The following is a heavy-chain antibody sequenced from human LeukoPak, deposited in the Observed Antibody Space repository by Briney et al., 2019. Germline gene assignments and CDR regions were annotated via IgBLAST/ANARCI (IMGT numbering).Heavy chain of an antibody. V-gene: IGHV3-23*01. Sequence: GGSLRLSCAASGFTFSSYAMSWVRQAPGKGLEWVSAISGSGGSTYYADSVKGRFTISRDNSKNTLYLQMNSLRAEDTAVYYCARARATFGGTTKYCDYWGQGTLVTVSS. CDR1: GFTFSSYA. CDR2: ISGSGGST. J-gene: IGHJ4*02. CDR3: ARARATFGGTTKYCDY. D-gene: IGHD3-16*01.